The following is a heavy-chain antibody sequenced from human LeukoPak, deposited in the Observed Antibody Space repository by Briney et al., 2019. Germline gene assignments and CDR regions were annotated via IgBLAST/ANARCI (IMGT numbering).Heavy chain of an antibody. CDR2: ISPDGGNT. CDR3: VPKGTEGY. CDR1: GFTFSSYA. V-gene: IGHV3-64D*06. Sequence: QAGGSLRLSCSASGFTFSSYAMHWVRQAPGEGLEYVSAISPDGGNTYYADSVKGRFSISRDNSKNTLYLQMSSLRPEDTAVYYCVPKGTEGYWGQGTLVTVSS. J-gene: IGHJ4*02.